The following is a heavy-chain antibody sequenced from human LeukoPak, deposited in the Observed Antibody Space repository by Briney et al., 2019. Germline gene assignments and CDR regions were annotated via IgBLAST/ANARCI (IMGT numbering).Heavy chain of an antibody. CDR1: GGTFSSYA. Sequence: ASVKVSCKASGGTFSSYAISWVRQAPGQGLEWMGGIIPIFDTANYAQKFQGRVTITTDESTSTAYMELSSLRSEDTAVYYCLSSPDDFSGDYYYYYMDVWGKGTTVTVYS. V-gene: IGHV1-69*05. J-gene: IGHJ6*03. CDR2: IIPIFDTA. CDR3: LSSPDDFSGDYYYYYMDV. D-gene: IGHD2-15*01.